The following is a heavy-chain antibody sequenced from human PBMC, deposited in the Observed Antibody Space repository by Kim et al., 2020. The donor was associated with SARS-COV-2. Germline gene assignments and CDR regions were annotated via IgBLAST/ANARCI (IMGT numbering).Heavy chain of an antibody. CDR2: IRSKANSYAT. CDR3: TRPIRSGGGAVLYNWFDP. V-gene: IGHV3-73*01. J-gene: IGHJ5*02. CDR1: GFTFSGSA. Sequence: GGSLRLSCAASGFTFSGSAMHWVRQASGKGLEWVGRIRSKANSYATAYAASVKGRFTISRDDSKNTAYLQMNSLKTEDTAVYYCTRPIRSGGGAVLYNWFDPWGQGTLVTVSS. D-gene: IGHD3-10*01.